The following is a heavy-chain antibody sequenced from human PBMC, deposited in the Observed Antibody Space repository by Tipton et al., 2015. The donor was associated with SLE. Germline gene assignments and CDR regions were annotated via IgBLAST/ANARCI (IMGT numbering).Heavy chain of an antibody. J-gene: IGHJ6*02. Sequence: TLSLTCTVSGGSISSGSYYWSWIRQPAGKGLEWIGRIYTSGSTNYNPSLKSRVTISVDTAKNQFSLKLTSVTAADTAVYYCARGMLTWRGAIVGVDVWGQGTTVNVSS. D-gene: IGHD2-8*01. CDR1: GGSISSGSYY. V-gene: IGHV4-61*02. CDR2: IYTSGST. CDR3: ARGMLTWRGAIVGVDV.